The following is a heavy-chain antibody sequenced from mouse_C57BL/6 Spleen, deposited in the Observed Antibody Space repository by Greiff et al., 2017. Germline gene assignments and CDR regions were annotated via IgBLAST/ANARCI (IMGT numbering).Heavy chain of an antibody. CDR2: IYPGSGST. Sequence: QVQLQQPGAELVKPGASVKMSCKASGYTFTSYWITWVKQRPGQGLEWIGDIYPGSGSTNYNEKFKSKATLTVDTSSSTAYMQLSSLTSEDSAVYYCARSPDYYGSSYGYAMDYWGQGTSVTVSS. J-gene: IGHJ4*01. V-gene: IGHV1-55*01. CDR3: ARSPDYYGSSYGYAMDY. CDR1: GYTFTSYW. D-gene: IGHD1-1*01.